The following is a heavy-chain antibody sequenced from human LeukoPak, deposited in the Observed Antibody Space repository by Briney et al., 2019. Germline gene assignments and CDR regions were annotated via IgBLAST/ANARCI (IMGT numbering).Heavy chain of an antibody. V-gene: IGHV4-61*05. CDR1: GGSISSSSYF. CDR3: ARHGGWNYDYYFDY. CDR2: ISYSGST. D-gene: IGHD1-7*01. J-gene: IGHJ4*02. Sequence: PSETLSLTCTVSGGSISSSSYFWVWIRQPPGTGLEWIGYISYSGSTNYNPSLKSRVTISVDASKNQFSLKLSSVTAADTAVYYCARHGGWNYDYYFDYWGQGTLVTVSS.